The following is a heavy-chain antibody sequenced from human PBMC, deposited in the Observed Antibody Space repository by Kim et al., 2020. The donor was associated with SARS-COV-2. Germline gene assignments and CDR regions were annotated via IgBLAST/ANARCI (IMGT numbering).Heavy chain of an antibody. V-gene: IGHV4-39*01. J-gene: IGHJ4*02. CDR1: GGSISSSSYY. Sequence: SETLSLTCTVSGGSISSSSYYWGWIRQPPGKGLEWIGSIYYSGSTYYNPSLKSRVTISVDTSKNQFSLKLSSVTAADTAVYYCARHGTCHSSSCHPFDYWGQGTLVTVSS. D-gene: IGHD6-13*01. CDR2: IYYSGST. CDR3: ARHGTCHSSSCHPFDY.